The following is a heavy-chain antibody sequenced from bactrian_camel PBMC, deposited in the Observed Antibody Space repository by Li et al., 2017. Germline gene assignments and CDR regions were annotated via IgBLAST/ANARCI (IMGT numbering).Heavy chain of an antibody. D-gene: IGHD5*01. CDR2: INAGGGIT. J-gene: IGHJ6*01. CDR3: VRAASSQMGWADFGY. CDR1: GFTFGNNY. Sequence: DVQLVESGGGSVQPGGSLRLSCAASGFTFGNNYMAWVRQAPGKGLEWVSTINAGGGITNYAGSVKGRFTISRDNAKNTVYLQMNSLKPEDTAVYYCVRAASSQMGWADFGYWGQGTQVTVS. V-gene: IGHV3S40*01.